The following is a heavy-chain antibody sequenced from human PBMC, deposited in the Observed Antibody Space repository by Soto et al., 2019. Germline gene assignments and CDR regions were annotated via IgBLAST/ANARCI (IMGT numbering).Heavy chain of an antibody. CDR2: INAGNGNT. CDR3: AREKGERTYYYDSSGYYYFDY. Sequence: ASVKVSCKASGYTFTSYAMHWVRQAPGQRLEWMGWINAGNGNTKYSQKFQGRVTITRDTSASTAYMELSSLRSEDTAVYYCAREKGERTYYYDSSGYYYFDYWGQGTLVTVSS. CDR1: GYTFTSYA. J-gene: IGHJ4*02. D-gene: IGHD3-22*01. V-gene: IGHV1-3*01.